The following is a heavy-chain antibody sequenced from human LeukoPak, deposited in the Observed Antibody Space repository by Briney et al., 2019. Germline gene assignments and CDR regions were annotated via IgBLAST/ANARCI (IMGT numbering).Heavy chain of an antibody. V-gene: IGHV1-18*01. CDR1: GYTFNNYG. J-gene: IGHJ5*02. D-gene: IGHD1-1*01. Sequence: ASVKVSCKASGYTFNNYGITWVRQAPGQGLEWMGWISTYNGNTNYAQKLQGRVTMTTDTSTSTAYMELRSLGSDGTAVYYCARDQLSRGVWFDPWGQGTLVTVSS. CDR2: ISTYNGNT. CDR3: ARDQLSRGVWFDP.